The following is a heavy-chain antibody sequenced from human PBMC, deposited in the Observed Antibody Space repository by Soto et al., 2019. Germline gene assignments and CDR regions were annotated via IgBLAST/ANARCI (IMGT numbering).Heavy chain of an antibody. V-gene: IGHV4-34*01. J-gene: IGHJ6*02. CDR2: MNHSGST. D-gene: IGHD5-18*01. CDR3: ARRPGGIQLGLPYYYYGMDV. CDR1: GGSFSGYY. Sequence: PSETLSLTCAVYGGSFSGYYWSWIRQPPGKGLEWIGEMNHSGSTNYNPSLTSRVTISVDTSKNQFPLKLSSVTAADTAVYYCARRPGGIQLGLPYYYYGMDVWGQGTTVTVSS.